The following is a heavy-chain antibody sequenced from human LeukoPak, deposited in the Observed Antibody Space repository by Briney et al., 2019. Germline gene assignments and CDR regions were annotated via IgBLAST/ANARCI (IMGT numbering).Heavy chain of an antibody. CDR1: GFTLSDYY. CDR2: ISHSGSAI. CDR3: ARADGSAVGIDY. J-gene: IGHJ4*02. D-gene: IGHD6-19*01. Sequence: GGSLRLSCAASGFTLSDYYMSWFRQAPGKGLLWVSYISHSGSAIYYADSVKGRFTISRDNAKNSLYLQMNSLRAEDTAVYYCARADGSAVGIDYWGQGTLVTVSS. V-gene: IGHV3-11*01.